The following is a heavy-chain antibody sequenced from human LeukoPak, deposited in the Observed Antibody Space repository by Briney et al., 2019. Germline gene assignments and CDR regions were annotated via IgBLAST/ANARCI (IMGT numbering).Heavy chain of an antibody. V-gene: IGHV1-18*01. J-gene: IGHJ4*02. D-gene: IGHD1-7*01. CDR1: GDTFIRYG. Sequence: ASVKVSCKASGDTFIRYGISWVRQAPGQGLEWMGWISTGSGNTNYGQKFQGRVTMTTDTSTGTAYMELRSLRSDDTAMYYCARANSWNYALGYWGQGTLVTVSS. CDR3: ARANSWNYALGY. CDR2: ISTGSGNT.